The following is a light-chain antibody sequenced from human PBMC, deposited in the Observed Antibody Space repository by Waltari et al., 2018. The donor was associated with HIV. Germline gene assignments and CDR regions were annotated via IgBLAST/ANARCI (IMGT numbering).Light chain of an antibody. CDR1: SSDFGGYTY. Sequence: QSALTQPASVSGAPGQSITISCTGTSSDFGGYTYVSCYQQHPGKAPKLMIYEVSNRPSGVSNRFSGSKSGNTASLTISGLQTEDEADYYCSSYTSSSTSHVFGTGTKVTVL. J-gene: IGLJ1*01. CDR2: EVS. CDR3: SSYTSSSTSHV. V-gene: IGLV2-14*01.